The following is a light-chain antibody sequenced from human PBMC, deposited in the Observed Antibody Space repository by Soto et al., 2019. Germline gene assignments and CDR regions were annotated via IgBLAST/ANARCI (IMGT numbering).Light chain of an antibody. J-gene: IGLJ2*01. V-gene: IGLV2-14*03. CDR3: SSFTSSNTLL. CDR2: DVT. CDR1: SSDVGGYIY. Sequence: QSALTQPASVSGSPGQSITISCTGTSSDVGGYIYVSWHQQHPGTAPKLMIYDVTIRPSGVSHRFSGSKSDNTASLTISNLQAEDEADDYCSSFTSSNTLLFGGGTKLTVL.